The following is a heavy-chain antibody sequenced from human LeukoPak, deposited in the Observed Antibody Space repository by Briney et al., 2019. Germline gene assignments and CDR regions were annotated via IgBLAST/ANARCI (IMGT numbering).Heavy chain of an antibody. Sequence: GASVKVSCKASGYTFTSYGISWVRQAPGQGLEWMGWISAYNGNTNYAQKLQGRVTMTTDTSTSTAYMELRSLRSDDTAVYYCARDPELYLHDYDILTGFLFDPWGQGTLVTVSS. CDR1: GYTFTSYG. CDR3: ARDPELYLHDYDILTGFLFDP. D-gene: IGHD3-9*01. CDR2: ISAYNGNT. V-gene: IGHV1-18*01. J-gene: IGHJ5*02.